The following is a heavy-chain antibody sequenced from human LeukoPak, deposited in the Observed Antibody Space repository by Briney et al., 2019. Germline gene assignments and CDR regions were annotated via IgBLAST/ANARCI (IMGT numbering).Heavy chain of an antibody. CDR3: ARLTYYYDSRTFDY. CDR1: GFTFSSYW. V-gene: IGHV3-7*01. CDR2: IKQDGSEK. J-gene: IGHJ4*02. Sequence: GGSLRLSCAVSGFTFSSYWMSWVRQAPGKGLEWVANIKQDGSEKYYVDSVKGRFTISRDNAKNSLYLQMNSLRAEDTAVYYCARLTYYYDSRTFDYWGQGTLVTVSS. D-gene: IGHD3-22*01.